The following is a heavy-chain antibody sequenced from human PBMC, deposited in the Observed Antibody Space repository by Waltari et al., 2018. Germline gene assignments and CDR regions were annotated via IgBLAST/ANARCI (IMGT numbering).Heavy chain of an antibody. J-gene: IGHJ6*02. CDR2: IYYSGST. CDR3: ARDYITMIVVVPDYYYGMDV. V-gene: IGHV4-39*07. CDR1: GGSISSSSYY. D-gene: IGHD3-22*01. Sequence: QLQLQESGPGLVKPSETLSLTCTVSGGSISSSSYYWGWIRQPPGKGLEWIGSIYYSGSTYYNPSLKSRVTISVDTSKNQFSLKLSSVTAADTAVYYCARDYITMIVVVPDYYYGMDVWGQGTTVTVSS.